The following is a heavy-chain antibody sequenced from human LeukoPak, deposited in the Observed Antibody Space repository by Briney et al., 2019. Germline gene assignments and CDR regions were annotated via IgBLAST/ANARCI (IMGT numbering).Heavy chain of an antibody. J-gene: IGHJ4*02. CDR2: ISSGSSTI. Sequence: GGSLRLSCAASGFTFSSYSMNWVRQAPGKGLEWVSYISSGSSTIYYADSVKGRFTISRDNAKNSLYLQMNSLRAEDTAVYYCARAGGYSSSSRYFDYWGQGTLVTVSS. D-gene: IGHD6-6*01. V-gene: IGHV3-48*04. CDR3: ARAGGYSSSSRYFDY. CDR1: GFTFSSYS.